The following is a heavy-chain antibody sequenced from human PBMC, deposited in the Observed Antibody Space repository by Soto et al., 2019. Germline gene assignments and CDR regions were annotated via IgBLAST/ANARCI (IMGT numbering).Heavy chain of an antibody. D-gene: IGHD1-1*01. CDR3: ATGSTGTGVDYYGMDV. V-gene: IGHV2-5*02. J-gene: IGHJ6*02. Sequence: TLVNPTQTLTLTCTFSGFSLSTSGVGVGWIRQPPGKALEWLALIYWDDDKRYSPSLKSRLTITKDTSKNQVVLTMTNMDPVDTATYYCATGSTGTGVDYYGMDVWGQGTTVTVSS. CDR2: IYWDDDK. CDR1: GFSLSTSGVG.